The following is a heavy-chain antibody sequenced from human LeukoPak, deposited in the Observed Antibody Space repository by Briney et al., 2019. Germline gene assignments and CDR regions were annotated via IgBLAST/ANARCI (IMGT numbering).Heavy chain of an antibody. Sequence: NPSETLSLTCAVYGGSFSGYYWSWIRQPPGKGLEWIGEINHSGSTNYNPSLKSRVTISVDTSKNQFSLKLSSVTAADTAVYYCARGQEMATRFDYWGQGTLVTVSS. J-gene: IGHJ4*02. CDR1: GGSFSGYY. CDR2: INHSGST. CDR3: ARGQEMATRFDY. V-gene: IGHV4-34*01. D-gene: IGHD5-24*01.